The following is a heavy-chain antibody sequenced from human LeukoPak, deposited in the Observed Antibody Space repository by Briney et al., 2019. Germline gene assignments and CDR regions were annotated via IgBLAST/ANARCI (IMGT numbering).Heavy chain of an antibody. V-gene: IGHV3-23*01. D-gene: IGHD2-15*01. Sequence: GGSLRLSCAASGFTFSSYAMSWVRQAPGKGLEWVSGTSGSGGSTYYAGSVKGRFTISRDNSKNALYLQMNSLRVEDTAVYYCAKNGGSQCYSHLDSWGQGTLVTVSS. CDR2: TSGSGGST. J-gene: IGHJ4*02. CDR1: GFTFSSYA. CDR3: AKNGGSQCYSHLDS.